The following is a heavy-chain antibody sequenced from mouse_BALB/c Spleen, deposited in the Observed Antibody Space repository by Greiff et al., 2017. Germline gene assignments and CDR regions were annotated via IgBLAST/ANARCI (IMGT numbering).Heavy chain of an antibody. CDR3: ARRAYDYPYAMDY. D-gene: IGHD2-4*01. CDR1: GYTFTSYW. CDR2: INPSTGYT. V-gene: IGHV1-7*01. J-gene: IGHJ4*01. Sequence: VQLQQSGAELAKPGASVKMSCKASGYTFTSYWMHWVKQRPGQGLEWIGYINPSTGYTEYNQKFKDKATLTADKSSSTAYMQLSSLTSEDSAVYYCARRAYDYPYAMDYWGQGTSVTVAS.